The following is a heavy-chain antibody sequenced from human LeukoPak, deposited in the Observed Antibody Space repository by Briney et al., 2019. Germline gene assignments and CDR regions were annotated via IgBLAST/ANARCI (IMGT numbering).Heavy chain of an antibody. J-gene: IGHJ4*02. CDR1: GYTFTGYY. V-gene: IGHV1-2*06. D-gene: IGHD3-3*01. CDR3: ARGDYDFWSGPFSY. Sequence: GASVKVSCKASGYTFTGYYMHWVRQAPGQGLEWMGRLNPNSGVTNFAQRFQGRVTMTRDTSISTAYTELSSLRSDDTAVYYCARGDYDFWSGPFSYWGQGTLVTVSS. CDR2: LNPNSGVT.